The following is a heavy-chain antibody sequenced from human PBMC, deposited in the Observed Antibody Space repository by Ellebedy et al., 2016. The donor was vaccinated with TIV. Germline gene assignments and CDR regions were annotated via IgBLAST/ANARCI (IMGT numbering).Heavy chain of an antibody. CDR1: GFSFRSYW. CDR3: ARRGSYGDYAVQVNSWFDR. Sequence: GGSLRLSCAASGFSFRSYWMSWVRQAPGQGLEWVANIYQDGSAQYYVDSVEGRFTISRDNAKNSLFLQMNSLRVEDTAVYYCARRGSYGDYAVQVNSWFDRWGRGTLVTVAS. D-gene: IGHD4-17*01. CDR2: IYQDGSAQ. V-gene: IGHV3-7*01. J-gene: IGHJ5*02.